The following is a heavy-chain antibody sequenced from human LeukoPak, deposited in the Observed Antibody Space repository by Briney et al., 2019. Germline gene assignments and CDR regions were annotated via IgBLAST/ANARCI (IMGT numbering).Heavy chain of an antibody. CDR1: GYSISSGYF. CDR2: IYHSGCT. CDR3: ARTLYSSGWCPFDY. D-gene: IGHD6-19*01. Sequence: PSETLSLTCTVSGYSISSGYFWGWVRQPPGKGLEWIGNIYHSGCTYYNPSLKSRVTISVDTSKNQFSLKLSSVTAADTAVYYCARTLYSSGWCPFDYWGQGALVTVSS. V-gene: IGHV4-38-2*02. J-gene: IGHJ4*02.